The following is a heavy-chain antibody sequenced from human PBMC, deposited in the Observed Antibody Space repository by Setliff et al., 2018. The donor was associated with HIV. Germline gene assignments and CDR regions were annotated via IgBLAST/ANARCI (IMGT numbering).Heavy chain of an antibody. CDR1: GGSLSSPTYY. CDR2: VNYSGTT. V-gene: IGHV4-39*01. CDR3: VRHGGGIQLWSGRGNWFDP. J-gene: IGHJ5*02. D-gene: IGHD5-18*01. Sequence: PSETLSLTCIVAGGSLSSPTYYWAWIRQPPGKALEWIGSVNYSGTTYYNPSLKSRVTMSVGMSKNYFFLRLTSVTAADTAVYHCVRHGGGIQLWSGRGNWFDPWGQGILVTVSS.